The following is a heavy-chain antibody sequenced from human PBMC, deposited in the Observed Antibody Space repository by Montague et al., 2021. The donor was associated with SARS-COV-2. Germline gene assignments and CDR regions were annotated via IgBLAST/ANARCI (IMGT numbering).Heavy chain of an antibody. CDR3: ARQSGRLWGIAVAGAFDY. Sequence: SETLSLTCTVSGGSISSYYWYWIRQPPGKGLEWIGYSYFSGSTNNNPTLKSRVTITVDTSKNQFPLKLSPVTAADTAVYYCARQSGRLWGIAVAGAFDYWGQGTLVTVSS. D-gene: IGHD6-19*01. J-gene: IGHJ4*02. CDR2: SYFSGST. CDR1: GGSISSYY. V-gene: IGHV4-59*08.